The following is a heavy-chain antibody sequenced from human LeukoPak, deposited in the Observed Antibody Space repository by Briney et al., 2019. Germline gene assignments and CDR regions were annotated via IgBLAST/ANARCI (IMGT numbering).Heavy chain of an antibody. CDR3: ARGFCSSTSCYGYYYYGMDV. CDR1: GFTFSSYG. V-gene: IGHV3-21*01. CDR2: ISSSSNYI. Sequence: GRSLRLSCAASGFTFSSYGMHWVRQAPGKGLEWVSSISSSSNYIYYADSVKGRFTVSRDNAKNSLYLQMNSLRAEDTAVYYCARGFCSSTSCYGYYYYGMDVWGQGTTVTVSS. D-gene: IGHD2-2*01. J-gene: IGHJ6*02.